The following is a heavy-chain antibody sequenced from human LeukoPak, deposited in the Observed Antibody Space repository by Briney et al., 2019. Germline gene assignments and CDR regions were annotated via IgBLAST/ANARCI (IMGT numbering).Heavy chain of an antibody. D-gene: IGHD3-16*01. CDR3: VRGGVYFDY. CDR2: MYYSGST. CDR1: GGSISSHY. V-gene: IGHV4-59*11. Sequence: SETLSFTCTVSGGSISSHYWSWIRQPPGKGLEWIGSMYYSGSTNYIPSLKSRVTVSVDTSKNQFSLKLNSVPAADTAVYYCVRGGVYFDYWGQGTLVTVSS. J-gene: IGHJ4*02.